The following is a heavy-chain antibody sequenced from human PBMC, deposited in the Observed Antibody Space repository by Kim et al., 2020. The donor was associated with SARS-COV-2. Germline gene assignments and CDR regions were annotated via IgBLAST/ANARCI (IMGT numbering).Heavy chain of an antibody. CDR2: ISWNSGSI. CDR1: GFTFGDYA. Sequence: GGSLRLSCAASGFTFGDYAMHWVRQAPGKGLEWVSGISWNSGSIGYADSVKGRFTISRDNAKNSLYLQMNSLRAEDTALYYCAKGNYERRITMVRGHYYGMDVWGQGTTVTVSS. D-gene: IGHD3-10*01. CDR3: AKGNYERRITMVRGHYYGMDV. V-gene: IGHV3-9*01. J-gene: IGHJ6*02.